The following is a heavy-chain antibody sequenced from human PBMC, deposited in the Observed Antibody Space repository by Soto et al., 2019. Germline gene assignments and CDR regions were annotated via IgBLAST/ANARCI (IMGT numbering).Heavy chain of an antibody. CDR2: IWSDGNNR. CDR3: ARIQLYTIMALHY. V-gene: IGHV3-33*01. Sequence: QVQLVESGGGVLQPGKSLRLSCAASGFNFNTYGFHWVRQAPGKGLEWVSVIWSDGNNRYYADSVKGRITISRDISQNTVYIQRNTLRVEDTAVYFCARIQLYTIMALHYWGHGTLVTVSS. D-gene: IGHD1-1*01. CDR1: GFNFNTYG. J-gene: IGHJ4*01.